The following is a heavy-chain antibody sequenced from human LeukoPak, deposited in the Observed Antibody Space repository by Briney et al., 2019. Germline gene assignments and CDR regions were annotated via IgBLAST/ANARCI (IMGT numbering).Heavy chain of an antibody. CDR3: ARAYGDYRYYYYYMDV. CDR2: INHSGST. D-gene: IGHD4-17*01. Sequence: SETLSLTCAVFGGSFSGYYWSWIRQRPGKGLEWIGEINHSGSTNYNPSLKSRVTISVDTSKNQFYLRVSSVTAADTAVYYCARAYGDYRYYYYYMDVWGKGITVTVSS. J-gene: IGHJ6*03. CDR1: GGSFSGYY. V-gene: IGHV4-34*01.